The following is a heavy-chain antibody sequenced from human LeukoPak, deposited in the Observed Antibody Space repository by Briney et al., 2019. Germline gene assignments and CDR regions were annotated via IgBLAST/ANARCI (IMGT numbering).Heavy chain of an antibody. D-gene: IGHD4-23*01. Sequence: GGSLRLSCAASGFTFSSYSMNCVRQAPGKGLEWVSSISSSSSYRYYADSVKVRVTISRDNAKNSLYLQMNSLRAEDTAVYYCARGRGGGTSTFDPWGQGTLVTVSS. J-gene: IGHJ5*02. CDR2: ISSSSSYR. CDR1: GFTFSSYS. CDR3: ARGRGGGTSTFDP. V-gene: IGHV3-21*01.